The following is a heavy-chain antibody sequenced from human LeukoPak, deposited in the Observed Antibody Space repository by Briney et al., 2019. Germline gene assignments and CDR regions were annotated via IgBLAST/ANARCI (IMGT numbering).Heavy chain of an antibody. CDR3: TTEYWGSSNY. Sequence: PGRSLRLSCAASGFTFSSYGMHWVRQAPGKGLEWVGHIKSKTDGGTTDYAAPVKGRFTISRDDSKNTLYLQMDSLKTEDTAVYYCTTEYWGSSNYWGQGTLVTVSS. CDR1: GFTFSSYG. CDR2: IKSKTDGGTT. V-gene: IGHV3-15*01. D-gene: IGHD7-27*01. J-gene: IGHJ4*02.